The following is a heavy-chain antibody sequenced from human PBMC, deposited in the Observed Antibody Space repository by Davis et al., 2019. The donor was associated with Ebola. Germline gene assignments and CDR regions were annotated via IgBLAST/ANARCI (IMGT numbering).Heavy chain of an antibody. Sequence: PGGSLRLSCAASGFTFSSYAMHWVRQAPGKGLEWVAVISYDGSNKYYADSVKGRFTISRDNSKNTLYLQMNSLRAEDTAVYYCARVAYVQFSYYYYGMDVWGQGTTVTVSS. V-gene: IGHV3-30-3*01. CDR3: ARVAYVQFSYYYYGMDV. CDR1: GFTFSSYA. J-gene: IGHJ6*02. CDR2: ISYDGSNK. D-gene: IGHD4-11*01.